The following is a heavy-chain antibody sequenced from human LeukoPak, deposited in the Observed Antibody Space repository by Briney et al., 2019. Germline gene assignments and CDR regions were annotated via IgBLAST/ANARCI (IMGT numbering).Heavy chain of an antibody. V-gene: IGHV1-8*02. Sequence: ASVKVSCKASGGTFSSYAISWVRQAPGQGLEWMGWMNPNSGNTGYAQKFQGRVTMTRNTSISTAYMELSSLRSEDTAVYYCAVDYGDYDIGYWGQGTLVTVSS. D-gene: IGHD4-17*01. CDR3: AVDYGDYDIGY. CDR2: MNPNSGNT. CDR1: GGTFSSYA. J-gene: IGHJ4*02.